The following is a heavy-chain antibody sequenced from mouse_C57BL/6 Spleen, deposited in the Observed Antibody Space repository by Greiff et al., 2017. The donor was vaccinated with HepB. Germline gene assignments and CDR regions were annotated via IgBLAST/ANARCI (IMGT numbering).Heavy chain of an antibody. Sequence: EVQLQQSGAELVRPGASVKLSCTASGFNIKDDYMHWVKQRPEQGLEWIGWIDPENGDTEYASKFQGKATITADTSSNTAYLQLSSLTSEDTAVYYCTVYDGPHWGQGTLVTVSA. J-gene: IGHJ3*01. CDR1: GFNIKDDY. CDR2: IDPENGDT. V-gene: IGHV14-4*01. CDR3: TVYDGPH. D-gene: IGHD2-3*01.